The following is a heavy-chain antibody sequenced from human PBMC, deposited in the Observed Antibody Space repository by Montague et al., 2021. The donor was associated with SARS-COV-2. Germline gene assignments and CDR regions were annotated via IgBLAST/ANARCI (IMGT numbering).Heavy chain of an antibody. Sequence: SETLSLTCTVSGYSISSGYYCGWFRQPLGKGLEWIGSIYHSGSTSYNPSLNSRVTISVDTSKNQYSLKLRSVTAADTAVYYCARVRSITRVIVVITPMVWFDPWGQGTLVTVSS. CDR2: IYHSGST. V-gene: IGHV4-38-2*02. CDR1: GYSISSGYY. CDR3: ARVRSITRVIVVITPMVWFDP. J-gene: IGHJ5*02. D-gene: IGHD3-22*01.